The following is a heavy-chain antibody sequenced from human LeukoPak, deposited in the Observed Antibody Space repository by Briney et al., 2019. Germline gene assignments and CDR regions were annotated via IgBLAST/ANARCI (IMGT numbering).Heavy chain of an antibody. CDR3: ATAGNYRFDH. CDR1: GFSISNTC. Sequence: PGGSLRLSCAGSGFSISNTCMHWVRQAPGEGRVWVSHINSDGTTIDYADSVKGRFTISRDNAKNTLYLQMNTLRVDDSAVYFCATAGNYRFDHWGQGTLVTVSS. V-gene: IGHV3-74*01. D-gene: IGHD1-7*01. J-gene: IGHJ4*02. CDR2: INSDGTTI.